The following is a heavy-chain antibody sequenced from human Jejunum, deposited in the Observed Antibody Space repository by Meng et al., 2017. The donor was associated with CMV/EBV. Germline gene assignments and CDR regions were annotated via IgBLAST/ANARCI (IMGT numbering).Heavy chain of an antibody. D-gene: IGHD3-22*01. Sequence: LTGAVSGDSVSSDVWWSWVRQPPGKGLEWIGEMHHGGTTTYNPSLKSRVTISLDESKTEFSLKLSSPTAADTAVYYCGRNGYYSVDYWGQGALVTVSS. J-gene: IGHJ4*02. CDR1: GDSVSSDVW. CDR3: GRNGYYSVDY. CDR2: MHHGGTT. V-gene: IGHV4-4*02.